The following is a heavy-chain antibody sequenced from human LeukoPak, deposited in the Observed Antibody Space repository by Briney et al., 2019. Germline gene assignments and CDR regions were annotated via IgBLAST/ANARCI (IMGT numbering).Heavy chain of an antibody. CDR3: ARDQLRSSRHWFDP. Sequence: GGSLRLSCVGYGFTFSTYWMSWVRQAPEKGLEWVSSISSSSSYIYYADSVKGRFTISRDNAKNSLYLQMNSLRAEDTAVYYCARDQLRSSRHWFDPWGQGTLVTVSS. D-gene: IGHD6-13*01. CDR1: GFTFSTYW. CDR2: ISSSSSYI. V-gene: IGHV3-21*01. J-gene: IGHJ5*02.